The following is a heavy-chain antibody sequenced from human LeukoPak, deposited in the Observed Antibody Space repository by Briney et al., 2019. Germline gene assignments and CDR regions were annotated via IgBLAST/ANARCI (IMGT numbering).Heavy chain of an antibody. D-gene: IGHD3-22*01. CDR1: GGSISSSSYY. V-gene: IGHV4-39*07. CDR3: ARSPSGDSSGYYYGLLFDY. J-gene: IGHJ4*02. Sequence: TSETLSLTCTVSGGSISSSSYYWGWIRQPPGKGLEWIGSIYYSGSTYYNPSLKSRVTISVDTSKNQFSLKLSSVTAADTAVYYCARSPSGDSSGYYYGLLFDYWGQGTLVTVSS. CDR2: IYYSGST.